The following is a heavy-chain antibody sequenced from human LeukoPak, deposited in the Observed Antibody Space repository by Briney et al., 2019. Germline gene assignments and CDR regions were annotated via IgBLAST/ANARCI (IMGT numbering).Heavy chain of an antibody. CDR2: IYHTGKS. D-gene: IGHD3-22*01. CDR3: ARGLDYYDSSGYYFDY. J-gene: IGHJ4*02. V-gene: IGHV4-39*07. Sequence: TSSETLSLTCTVSGGSISSGSYYWSWIRQLAGKGLEWIASIYHTGKSYYNPSLKSRVTISVDTSKNQFSLKLSSVTAADTAVYYCARGLDYYDSSGYYFDYWGQGTLVTVSS. CDR1: GGSISSGSYY.